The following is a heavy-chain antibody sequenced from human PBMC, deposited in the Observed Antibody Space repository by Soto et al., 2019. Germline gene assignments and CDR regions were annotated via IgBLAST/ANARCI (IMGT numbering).Heavy chain of an antibody. CDR2: IIPILGIA. CDR3: ARDLPPGYFQH. J-gene: IGHJ1*01. V-gene: IGHV1-69*02. Sequence: QVQLVQSGAEVKKPGSSVKVSCKASGGTFSSYTISWVRQAPGQGLEWMGRIIPILGIANYAQKFQGRVTXTXXKSTRTAYMELSSLRSEDTAVYSCARDLPPGYFQHWGQGTLGTVSS. CDR1: GGTFSSYT.